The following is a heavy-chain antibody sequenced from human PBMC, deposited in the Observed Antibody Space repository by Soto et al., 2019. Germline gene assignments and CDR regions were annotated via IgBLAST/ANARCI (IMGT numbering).Heavy chain of an antibody. CDR1: GFSIISIIYY. J-gene: IGHJ4*02. V-gene: IGHV4-39*01. Sequence: SETLCLTCTVSGFSIISIIYYWGCIRQPPGKGLEWIGSIYYIGSTYYNPSLRSRVTISVDTSKNQFSLKLSSVTAADTAVYYCASSISYRRSWYGIVVYWGQGNLVTVSS. D-gene: IGHD6-13*01. CDR2: IYYIGST. CDR3: ASSISYRRSWYGIVVY.